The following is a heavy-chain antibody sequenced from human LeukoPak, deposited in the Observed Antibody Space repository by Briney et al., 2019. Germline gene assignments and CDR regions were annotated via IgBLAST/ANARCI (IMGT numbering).Heavy chain of an antibody. CDR2: INWNGGST. Sequence: PGGFLRLSCAASGFTFDDYGMSWVRQAPGKGLEWVSGINWNGGSTGYADSVKGRFTISRDNAKNSLYLQMNSLRAEDTALYHCARGGYCSGGSCNRWYFDYWGQGTLVTVSS. J-gene: IGHJ4*02. CDR1: GFTFDDYG. D-gene: IGHD2-15*01. V-gene: IGHV3-20*01. CDR3: ARGGYCSGGSCNRWYFDY.